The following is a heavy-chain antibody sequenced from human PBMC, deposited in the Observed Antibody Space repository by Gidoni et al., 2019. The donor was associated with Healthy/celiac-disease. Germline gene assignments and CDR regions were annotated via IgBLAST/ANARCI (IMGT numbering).Heavy chain of an antibody. Sequence: QVQLQESGPGLVKPSQTLSLTCTVSGGSISSGGYYWSWIRQHPGKGLEWIGYIYYSGSTYYNPSLKSRVTISVDTSKNQISLKLSSVTAADTAVYYCARVGCSSTSCYEPFDPWGQGTLVTVSS. CDR3: ARVGCSSTSCYEPFDP. CDR1: GGSISSGGYY. D-gene: IGHD2-2*01. CDR2: IYYSGST. J-gene: IGHJ5*02. V-gene: IGHV4-31*03.